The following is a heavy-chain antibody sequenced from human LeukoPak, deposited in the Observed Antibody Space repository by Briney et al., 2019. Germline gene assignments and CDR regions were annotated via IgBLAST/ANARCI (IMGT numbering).Heavy chain of an antibody. J-gene: IGHJ4*02. Sequence: PGGSLRLSCAASGFTFSNYWMSWVRQAPGKGLEWVANIKQDRSEKYYVDSVKGRFTISRDNAKNSLYLQMNSLRAEDTAVYYCASHIQLWAFDYWGQGTLVTVSS. CDR2: IKQDRSEK. CDR3: ASHIQLWAFDY. D-gene: IGHD5-18*01. CDR1: GFTFSNYW. V-gene: IGHV3-7*03.